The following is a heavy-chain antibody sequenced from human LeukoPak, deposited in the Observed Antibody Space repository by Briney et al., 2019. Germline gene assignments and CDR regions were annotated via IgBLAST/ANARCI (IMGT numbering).Heavy chain of an antibody. D-gene: IGHD5-12*01. CDR1: GGSITSYS. V-gene: IGHV4-59*12. J-gene: IGHJ5*02. CDR3: ARLAARLSWFDP. CDR2: IYYSGST. Sequence: PETLSLTCTVSGGSITSYSWSWIRQPPGKGLGWVGYIYYSGSTNYNPSLKSRVTISVDTSKNQFSLKLSSVTAADTAVYYCARLAARLSWFDPWGQGTLVTVSS.